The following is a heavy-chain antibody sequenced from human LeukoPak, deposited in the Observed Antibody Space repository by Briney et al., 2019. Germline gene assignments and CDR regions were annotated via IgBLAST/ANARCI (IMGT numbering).Heavy chain of an antibody. CDR1: EFSFKNYW. Sequence: PGGSLRLSCAASEFSFKNYWMSWVRQAPGKGLEGVANIQQDGSNKFYADSVKGRITISRDNARNSLYLQMNSLRPDDTAVYYCATQSYGLFAYWGQGTLVTVSS. V-gene: IGHV3-7*01. CDR3: ATQSYGLFAY. D-gene: IGHD4-17*01. CDR2: IQQDGSNK. J-gene: IGHJ4*02.